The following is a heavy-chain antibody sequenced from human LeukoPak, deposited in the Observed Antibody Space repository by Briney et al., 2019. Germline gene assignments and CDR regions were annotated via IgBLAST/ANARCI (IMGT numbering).Heavy chain of an antibody. Sequence: SETLSLTCTVSGGSISSSSYYWGWIRQPPGKGLEWIGSIYFSGSTYYNTSLKSRVTISVDTSKNQFSLELSSVTAADTAVYYCARRIYSYGLFDYWGQGTLVTVSS. D-gene: IGHD5-18*01. CDR3: ARRIYSYGLFDY. V-gene: IGHV4-39*01. J-gene: IGHJ4*02. CDR2: IYFSGST. CDR1: GGSISSSSYY.